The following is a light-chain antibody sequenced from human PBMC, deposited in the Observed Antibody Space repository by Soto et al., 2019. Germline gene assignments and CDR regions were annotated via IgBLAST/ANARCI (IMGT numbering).Light chain of an antibody. CDR2: DVF. CDR3: QQRSNWPLT. J-gene: IGKJ5*01. V-gene: IGKV3-11*01. CDR1: QSVRSS. Sequence: EIVLTQSPATLTLSPCDRATLSWRASQSVRSSLAWYQQKPGQAPRLLIYDVFIRATGIPARFSGSESGTDFTLTISSLEPEDFAVYYCQQRSNWPLTFGQGTRLEIK.